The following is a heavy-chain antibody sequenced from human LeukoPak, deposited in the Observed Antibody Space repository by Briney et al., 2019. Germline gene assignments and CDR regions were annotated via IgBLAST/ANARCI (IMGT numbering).Heavy chain of an antibody. CDR2: ISGSGGST. V-gene: IGHV3-23*01. CDR1: GFTFSSYA. J-gene: IGHJ4*02. CDR3: ATRASDIVVVPAAMGY. D-gene: IGHD2-2*01. Sequence: PGGSLRLSCASSGFTFSSYAMSWVRQASGKGLEWVSAISGSGGSTYYADSVKGRFTISRDNSKNTLYLQMNNLRAEDTAVYYCATRASDIVVVPAAMGYWGQGTLVTVSS.